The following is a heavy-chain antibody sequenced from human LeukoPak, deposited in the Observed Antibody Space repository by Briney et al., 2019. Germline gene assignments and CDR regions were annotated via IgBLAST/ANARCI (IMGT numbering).Heavy chain of an antibody. V-gene: IGHV3-33*06. D-gene: IGHD1-26*01. Sequence: QPGGSLRLSCAASGFAFNDFAMYWVRQAPGKGLDWVAVIWRDGSHRYYAHSIKGRFTISRDNSKNTLYLQMSSLRAEDTAVYYCAKSSIMFAAGRLGSIDFWGQGTPVTVSS. J-gene: IGHJ4*02. CDR2: IWRDGSHR. CDR3: AKSSIMFAAGRLGSIDF. CDR1: GFAFNDFA.